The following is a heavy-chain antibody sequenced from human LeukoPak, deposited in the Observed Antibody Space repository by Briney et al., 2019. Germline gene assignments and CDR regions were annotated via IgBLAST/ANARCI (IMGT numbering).Heavy chain of an antibody. V-gene: IGHV4-39*01. CDR3: ARRGRDGYNFRY. D-gene: IGHD5-24*01. CDR1: GGSISSSTFY. Sequence: PSETLSLTCTVSGGSISSSTFYWGWIRQPPGKGLEWIGNIYYSGSTYYNPSLKSRVTISVDTSKNQFSLKLSSVTAADTAVYYCARRGRDGYNFRYWGQGTLVTVSS. CDR2: IYYSGST. J-gene: IGHJ4*02.